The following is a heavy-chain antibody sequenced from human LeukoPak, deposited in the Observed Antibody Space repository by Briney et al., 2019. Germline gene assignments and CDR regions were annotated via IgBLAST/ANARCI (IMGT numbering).Heavy chain of an antibody. CDR2: IYYSGST. J-gene: IGHJ4*02. Sequence: SDTLSLTCTVSGGSISSSSYYWGWIRQPPGKGLEWIGSIYYSGSTYYNPSLKSRVTISVDTSKNQFSLKLSSVTAADTAVYYCARHIRYPQYSSGWVFDYWGQGTLVTVSS. CDR3: ARHIRYPQYSSGWVFDY. CDR1: GGSISSSSYY. V-gene: IGHV4-39*01. D-gene: IGHD6-19*01.